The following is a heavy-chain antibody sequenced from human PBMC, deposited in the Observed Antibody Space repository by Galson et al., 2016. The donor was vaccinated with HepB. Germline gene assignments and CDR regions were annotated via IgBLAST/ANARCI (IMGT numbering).Heavy chain of an antibody. CDR3: ARVGGATNDY. V-gene: IGHV3-48*02. D-gene: IGHD1-26*01. CDR2: ISGSSSTI. Sequence: SLRLSCAASGFSFSNYNMDWVRQAPGKGPEWVSYISGSSSTIYYADSVKGRFTISRDNAKNSLYLQMNSLRDEDTAVYYCARVGGATNDYWGRGTLVTVSS. CDR1: GFSFSNYN. J-gene: IGHJ4*02.